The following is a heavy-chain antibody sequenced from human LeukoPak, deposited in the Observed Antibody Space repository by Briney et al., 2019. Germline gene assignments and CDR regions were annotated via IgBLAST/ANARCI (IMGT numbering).Heavy chain of an antibody. CDR2: ITGGDST. CDR1: GFTFSTDD. CDR3: AQGSWGDD. J-gene: IGHJ4*02. D-gene: IGHD3-10*01. Sequence: GSLRLSCAASGFTFSTDDMTWVRQAPGKGLEWVSTITGGDSTYYADSVQGRFTISRDNSKNTVYLQMNSLRAEDTAVYYCAQGSWGDDWGQGTLVTVSS. V-gene: IGHV3-23*01.